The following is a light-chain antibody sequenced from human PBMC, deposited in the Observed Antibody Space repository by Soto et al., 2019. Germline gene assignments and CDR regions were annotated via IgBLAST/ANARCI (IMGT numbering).Light chain of an antibody. CDR3: QQSYRTPLT. V-gene: IGKV1-39*01. J-gene: IGKJ4*01. Sequence: DIQMTQSPSSLSASVGARVTITCRSSQSISYYVNWYQHKPGKAPKLLIFAASSLQGGVPSRFSGSGSGTDFTLTISSLQPEDFATYYCQQSYRTPLTFGGGTKVDIK. CDR2: AAS. CDR1: QSISYY.